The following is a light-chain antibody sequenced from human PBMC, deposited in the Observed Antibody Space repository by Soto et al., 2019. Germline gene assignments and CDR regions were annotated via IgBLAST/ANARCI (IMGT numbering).Light chain of an antibody. CDR1: SRDVGNYNL. CDR2: EGS. CDR3: CSYAGDGTYV. V-gene: IGLV2-23*01. Sequence: QSVLTKPASVSGSPGQSIAISCTGTSRDVGNYNLVSWYQQHPGKAPKVMIYEGSKRPSGVSDRFSGSKSGNTASLTISGLKADDEADYYCCSYAGDGTYVFGTGTKVTVL. J-gene: IGLJ1*01.